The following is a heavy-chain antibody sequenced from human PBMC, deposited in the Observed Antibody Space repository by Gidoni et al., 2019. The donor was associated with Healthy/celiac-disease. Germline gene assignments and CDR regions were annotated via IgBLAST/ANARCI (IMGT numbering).Heavy chain of an antibody. D-gene: IGHD3-22*01. CDR3: SMGPPDSSGYYYVDYYYYGMDV. J-gene: IGHJ6*02. CDR1: GFTFSNAW. CDR2: IKSKTDGGTT. Sequence: EVQLVESGGGLVKPGGSLRLSCAASGFTFSNAWMSWVRQAPGKGLEWGGRIKSKTDGGTTDYAAPVKGRFTISRDDSKNTLYLQMNSLKTEDTAVYYCSMGPPDSSGYYYVDYYYYGMDVWGQGTTVTVSS. V-gene: IGHV3-15*01.